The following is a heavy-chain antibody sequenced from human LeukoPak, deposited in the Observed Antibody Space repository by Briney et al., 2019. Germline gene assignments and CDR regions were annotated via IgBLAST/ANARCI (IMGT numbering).Heavy chain of an antibody. J-gene: IGHJ6*02. CDR1: GFTFSIYP. CDR3: VKSPSDGLDV. Sequence: GGSLRLSCSASGFTFSIYPMHWVRQAPGKGLEYVSTIFTNGDTTSYAASVKGRFTTSRDDSKNTLYLQMSSLRPEDTAVYYCVKSPSDGLDVWGQGATVTVSS. V-gene: IGHV3-64D*09. CDR2: IFTNGDTT.